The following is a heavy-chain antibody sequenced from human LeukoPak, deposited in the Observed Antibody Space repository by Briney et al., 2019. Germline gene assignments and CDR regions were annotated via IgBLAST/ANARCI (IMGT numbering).Heavy chain of an antibody. J-gene: IGHJ6*02. CDR1: GFTFSIYP. CDR3: VKSPSDGLDV. Sequence: GGSLRLSCSASGFTFSIYPMHWVRQAPGKGLEYVSTIFTNGDTTSYAASVKGRFTTSRDDSKNTLYLQMSSLRPEDTAVYYCVKSPSDGLDVWGQGATVTVSS. V-gene: IGHV3-64D*09. CDR2: IFTNGDTT.